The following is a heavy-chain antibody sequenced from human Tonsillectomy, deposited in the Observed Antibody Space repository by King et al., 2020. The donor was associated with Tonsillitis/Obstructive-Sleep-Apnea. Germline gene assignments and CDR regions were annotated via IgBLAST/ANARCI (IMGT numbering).Heavy chain of an antibody. Sequence: VQLVESGAEVKKPGESLRISCKGSGYSFTSYWISWVRQMPGKGLEWMGRIDPSDSYTNYSPSFQGHVTISADKSISTAYLQWSSLKASDPAMYYCARVFLDDIVVVVADYWGQGTLVTVSS. CDR3: ARVFLDDIVVVVADY. CDR2: IDPSDSYT. CDR1: GYSFTSYW. D-gene: IGHD2-15*01. V-gene: IGHV5-10-1*01. J-gene: IGHJ4*02.